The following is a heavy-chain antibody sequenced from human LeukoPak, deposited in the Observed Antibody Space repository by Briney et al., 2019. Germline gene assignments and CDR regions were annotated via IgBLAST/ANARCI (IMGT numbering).Heavy chain of an antibody. J-gene: IGHJ4*02. CDR3: ARDHSSGWSDY. CDR1: GYTFTNSS. CDR2: IDPGGTGA. V-gene: IGHV1-46*01. D-gene: IGHD6-19*01. Sequence: ASVKVSCKAFGYTFTNSSIHWVRQAPGQGLEWMGIIDPGGTGASYAQRFQGRVTMTRDTSTSTVYMDLSSLRSDDTAVYYCARDHSSGWSDYWGRGTLVTVSS.